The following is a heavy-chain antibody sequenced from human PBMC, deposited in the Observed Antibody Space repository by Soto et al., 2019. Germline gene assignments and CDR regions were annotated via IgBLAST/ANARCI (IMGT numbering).Heavy chain of an antibody. D-gene: IGHD3-10*01. CDR3: VRPLPSGRNYGLDV. J-gene: IGHJ6*02. CDR1: GLTVSNAY. Sequence: LRLSCAASGLTVSNAYMAWARQAPGMGREGGSVIYDNGTTYYADSVKGRFTISRDTSTNTLSLQMDSLRAEDTAVYYCVRPLPSGRNYGLDVWGQGTTVTVSS. V-gene: IGHV3-53*01. CDR2: IYDNGTT.